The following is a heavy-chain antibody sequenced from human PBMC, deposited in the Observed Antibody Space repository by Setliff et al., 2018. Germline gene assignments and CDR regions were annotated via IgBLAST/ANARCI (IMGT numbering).Heavy chain of an antibody. CDR2: IGGRGIST. Sequence: GGSLRLSCAASGFTFGDFAMTWVRQAPGKGLEWVSGIGGRGISTYYADSVKGRFTISRDNAENSLYLQMYNLRAEDTAVYFCARDSVGDTRAFDIWGQGTPVTVSS. J-gene: IGHJ3*02. D-gene: IGHD1-26*01. CDR3: ARDSVGDTRAFDI. CDR1: GFTFGDFA. V-gene: IGHV3-23*01.